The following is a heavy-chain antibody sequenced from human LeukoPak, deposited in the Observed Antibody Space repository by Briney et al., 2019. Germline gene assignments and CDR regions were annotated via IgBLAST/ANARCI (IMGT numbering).Heavy chain of an antibody. D-gene: IGHD3-3*01. J-gene: IGHJ6*02. CDR2: IIPIFGTA. CDR3: ARDPPYDFRSGHYGMDV. V-gene: IGHV1-69*13. CDR1: GGTFSSYA. Sequence: ASVKVSCKASGGTFSSYAISWVRQAPGQGLEWMGGIIPIFGTANYAQKFQGRVTITADESTSTAYMELSSLRSEDTAVYYCARDPPYDFRSGHYGMDVWGQGTTVTVSS.